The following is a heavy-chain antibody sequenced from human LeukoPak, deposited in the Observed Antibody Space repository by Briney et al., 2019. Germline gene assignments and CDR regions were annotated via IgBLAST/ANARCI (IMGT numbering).Heavy chain of an antibody. CDR1: GGSFSGYY. V-gene: IGHV4-34*01. Sequence: SETLSLTCAVYGGSFSGYYWSWIRQPPGKGLEWIGEINHSGSTNYNPSLKSRVTISVDTSKNQFSLKLSSVTAADTAVYYCARGLLDYWGQGTLVTVSS. CDR2: INHSGST. CDR3: ARGLLDY. J-gene: IGHJ4*02.